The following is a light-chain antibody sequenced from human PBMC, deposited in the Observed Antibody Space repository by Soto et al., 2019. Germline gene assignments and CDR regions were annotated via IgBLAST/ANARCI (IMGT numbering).Light chain of an antibody. CDR3: QQSYSTPPALT. CDR1: QSISSY. J-gene: IGKJ4*01. Sequence: DIQMTQSPSSLSASVGDRVTITCRASQSISSYLNWYQQKPGKAPKLLIYAASSLQSGVPSRFSGSGSGTDFTLTISSLQPEDFATYYCQQSYSTPPALTFCGGTKVEIK. V-gene: IGKV1-39*01. CDR2: AAS.